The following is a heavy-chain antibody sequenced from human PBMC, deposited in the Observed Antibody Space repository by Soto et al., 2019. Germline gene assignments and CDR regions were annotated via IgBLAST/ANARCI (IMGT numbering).Heavy chain of an antibody. CDR2: ISGSADST. CDR1: GFSFSSFA. D-gene: IGHD2-8*01. V-gene: IGHV3-23*01. CDR3: AKTKGAMIYAISVYRIDV. J-gene: IGHJ6*02. Sequence: EVQLLESGGGFIHPGGSLRLSCAASGFSFSSFAMNWVHQVPGKGLEWVSIISGSADSTFYADSVKRRFTISRENSKSTLYLQINSLRAEDTAVYYCAKTKGAMIYAISVYRIDVWCQGTTVTVSS.